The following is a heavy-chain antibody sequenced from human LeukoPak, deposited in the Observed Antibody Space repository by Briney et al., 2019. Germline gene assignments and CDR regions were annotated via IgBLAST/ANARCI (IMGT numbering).Heavy chain of an antibody. CDR1: GGSISSYY. Sequence: PSETLSLTCTVSGGSISSYYWSWIRQPPGKGREWMGYIYYSGSTTYNPSLKSRVTISVDTSKTQFSLKLSSVTAADTAVYYCAGGSYGSLTYFDYWGQGTLVTVSS. J-gene: IGHJ4*02. CDR2: IYYSGST. D-gene: IGHD5-18*01. V-gene: IGHV4-59*01. CDR3: AGGSYGSLTYFDY.